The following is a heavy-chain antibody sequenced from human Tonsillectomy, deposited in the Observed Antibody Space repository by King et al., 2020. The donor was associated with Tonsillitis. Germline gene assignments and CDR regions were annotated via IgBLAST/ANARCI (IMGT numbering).Heavy chain of an antibody. J-gene: IGHJ4*02. CDR3: AREVYYDSTGSLDY. CDR2: INPNSYGT. CDR1: GYTFSGYY. Sequence: QLVQSGAEVKKPGASVKVSCKASGYTFSGYYIHWLRQAPGQGLEWMGYINPNSYGTNYAQKFQGRVTMTRDTSVSTAYMKLSRLRSDDTVVYYCAREVYYDSTGSLDYGGQGTLVTVSS. V-gene: IGHV1-2*02. D-gene: IGHD3-22*01.